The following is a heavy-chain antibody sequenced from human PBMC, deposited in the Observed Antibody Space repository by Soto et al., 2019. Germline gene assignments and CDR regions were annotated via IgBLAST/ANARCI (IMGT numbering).Heavy chain of an antibody. V-gene: IGHV4-34*01. CDR1: GGSFSGYY. Sequence: PSETLSLTCAVYGGSFSGYYWSWIRQPPGKGLEWIGEINHSGSTNYNPSLKSRVTISVDTSKNQFSLKLSSVTAADTAVYYCARGGGSGSYRKDAYGMDVWGQGTTGTVSS. D-gene: IGHD3-10*01. CDR2: INHSGST. J-gene: IGHJ6*02. CDR3: ARGGGSGSYRKDAYGMDV.